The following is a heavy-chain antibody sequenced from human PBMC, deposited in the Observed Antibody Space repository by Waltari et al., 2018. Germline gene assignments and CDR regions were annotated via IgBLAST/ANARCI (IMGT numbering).Heavy chain of an antibody. V-gene: IGHV3-48*03. Sequence: EVQLVESGGGLVQPGGSLRLSCAASGFTFSRYEMNWVRQAPGKGLEWVSYISSSGDTTYSADSVEGRFTISRDNAKNSLYLQMNSLRADDTAVYYCARDYDLTHFDYWGQGTLVTVSS. D-gene: IGHD3-16*01. J-gene: IGHJ4*02. CDR1: GFTFSRYE. CDR2: ISSSGDTT. CDR3: ARDYDLTHFDY.